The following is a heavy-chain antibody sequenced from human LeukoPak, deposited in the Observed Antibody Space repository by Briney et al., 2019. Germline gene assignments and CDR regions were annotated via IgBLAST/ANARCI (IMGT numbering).Heavy chain of an antibody. CDR2: ISSSGSTI. CDR3: ARDGDILTGYRQLDYFDI. CDR1: GFTFSSYE. D-gene: IGHD3-9*01. J-gene: IGHJ3*02. Sequence: PRGSLTPSCAASGFTFSSYEMNWVSQAPGKGLEWVSYISSSGSTIYYADSVKGRFTISRDNAKNSLYLQMNSLRAEDTAVYYCARDGDILTGYRQLDYFDIWGQGTMVTVSS. V-gene: IGHV3-48*03.